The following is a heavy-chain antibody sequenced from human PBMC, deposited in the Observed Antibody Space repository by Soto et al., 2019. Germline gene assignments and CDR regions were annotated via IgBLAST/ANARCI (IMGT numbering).Heavy chain of an antibody. J-gene: IGHJ6*02. CDR3: ARDGQWLVRRDYYGMDV. Sequence: GASVKVSCKASGYSFTTSDISWVRQAPGQGLEWMGRISAYNGNTNYAQKLQGRVTMTTDTSTSTAYMELRSLRSDDTAVYYCARDGQWLVRRDYYGMDVWGQGTTVTVSS. D-gene: IGHD6-19*01. CDR2: ISAYNGNT. CDR1: GYSFTTSD. V-gene: IGHV1-18*01.